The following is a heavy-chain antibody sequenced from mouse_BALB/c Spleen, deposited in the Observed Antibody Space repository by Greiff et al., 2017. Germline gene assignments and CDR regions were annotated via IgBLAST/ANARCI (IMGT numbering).Heavy chain of an antibody. Sequence: QGQLQQSGAELMKPGASVKISCKATGYTFSSYWIEWVKQRPGHGLEWIGEILPGSGSTNYNEKFKGKATFTADTSSNTAYMQLSSLTSEDSAVYYCARRITTVVGYAMDYWGQGTSVTVSS. CDR2: ILPGSGST. D-gene: IGHD1-1*01. V-gene: IGHV1-9*01. J-gene: IGHJ4*01. CDR3: ARRITTVVGYAMDY. CDR1: GYTFSSYW.